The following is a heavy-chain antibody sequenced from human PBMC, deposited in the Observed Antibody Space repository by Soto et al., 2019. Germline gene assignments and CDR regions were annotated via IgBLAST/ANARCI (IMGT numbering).Heavy chain of an antibody. Sequence: QVQLVQSGAEVKQPGASVKVSCKVSGYTLTELSIHWVRQSPGKGLEWMGGFDPEDGEIIYAQKFQGRVTMIEDTSTDTAYMALSSLRSEDTAVYYCATDYVDYVIGMDVWGQGTTVTVSS. V-gene: IGHV1-24*01. CDR3: ATDYVDYVIGMDV. J-gene: IGHJ6*01. D-gene: IGHD4-17*01. CDR2: FDPEDGEI. CDR1: GYTLTELS.